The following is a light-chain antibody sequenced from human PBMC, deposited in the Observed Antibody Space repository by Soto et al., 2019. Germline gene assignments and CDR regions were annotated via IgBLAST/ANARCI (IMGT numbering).Light chain of an antibody. CDR1: SSDVGSYNL. V-gene: IGLV2-23*02. Sequence: QSALTQPASVSGSPGQSITISCTGTSSDVGSYNLVSWYQQHPGKVPKLMIYEVTKRPSGVSNRFSGSKSGNTASLTISGLQAGDEADYHCCSYAGSSTYVIFGGGTKLTVL. CDR3: CSYAGSSTYVI. CDR2: EVT. J-gene: IGLJ2*01.